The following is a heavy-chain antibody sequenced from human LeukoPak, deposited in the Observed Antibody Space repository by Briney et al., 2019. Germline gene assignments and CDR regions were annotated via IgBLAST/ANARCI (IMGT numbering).Heavy chain of an antibody. CDR1: GFTFSSYS. D-gene: IGHD2-15*01. CDR2: ISSSSSYI. CDR3: ARVGSCSGGSCQYYFDY. J-gene: IGHJ4*02. V-gene: IGHV3-21*01. Sequence: GGSLTLTCTASGFTFSSYSMNWVRQAPGQGLEWVSSISSSSSYIYYADSVKGRFTISRDNAKNSLYLQMNSLRAEDTAVYYCARVGSCSGGSCQYYFDYWGQGTLVTVSS.